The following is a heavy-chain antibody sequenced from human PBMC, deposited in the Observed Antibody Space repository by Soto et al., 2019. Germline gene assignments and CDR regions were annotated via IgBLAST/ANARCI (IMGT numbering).Heavy chain of an antibody. CDR2: IYYSGST. Sequence: QVQLQESGPGLVKPSQTLSLTCTVSGGSISSGDYYWSWIRQPPGKGLEWIGYIYYSGSTYCNPSLKSRVTISVDTSKNQFSLKLSSVTAADTAVYYCARGSYYDFWSGYSGGMDVWGQGTTVTVSS. CDR3: ARGSYYDFWSGYSGGMDV. CDR1: GGSISSGDYY. V-gene: IGHV4-30-4*01. J-gene: IGHJ6*02. D-gene: IGHD3-3*01.